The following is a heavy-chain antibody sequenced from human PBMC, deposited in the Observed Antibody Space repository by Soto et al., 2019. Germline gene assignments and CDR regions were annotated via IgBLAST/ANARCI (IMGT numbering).Heavy chain of an antibody. J-gene: IGHJ4*02. CDR2: ISAYHGNT. CDR3: ARSGKADCSGGSCYIGY. CDR1: GYTFTSYG. Sequence: QVQLVQSGAEVKKPGASVKVSCKASGYTFTSYGISWVRQAPGQGLEWMGWISAYHGNTNYAQKLQGRVTMTTDTSTSTAYMELRSLRSDDTAVYYCARSGKADCSGGSCYIGYWGQGTLVTVSS. D-gene: IGHD2-15*01. V-gene: IGHV1-18*01.